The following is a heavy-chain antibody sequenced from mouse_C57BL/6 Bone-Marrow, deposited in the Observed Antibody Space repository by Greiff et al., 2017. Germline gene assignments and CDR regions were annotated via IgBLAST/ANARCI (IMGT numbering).Heavy chain of an antibody. V-gene: IGHV1-55*01. CDR3: NKFITTVVANYAMDY. D-gene: IGHD1-1*01. J-gene: IGHJ4*01. CDR2: IYPGSGRT. Sequence: QVQLQQPGAELVKPGASVKMSCKASGYTFTSYWITWVKQRPGPGLEWIGDIYPGSGRTNYNEKFKSKATLTVDTSSSTAYMQLNSLTSEDSAVYYCNKFITTVVANYAMDYWGQGTSVTVSS. CDR1: GYTFTSYW.